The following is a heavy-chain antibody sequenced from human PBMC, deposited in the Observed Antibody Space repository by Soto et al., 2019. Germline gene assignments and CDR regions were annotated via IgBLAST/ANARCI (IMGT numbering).Heavy chain of an antibody. J-gene: IGHJ6*02. CDR2: IWYDGSNK. Sequence: PGGSLRLSCAASGFTFSSYGMHWVRQAPGKGLEWVAVIWYDGSNKYYADSVKGRFTISRDNSKNTLYLQMNSLRAEDTAAYYCERDSGYYGMDVWGQGTTVTVSS. CDR1: GFTFSSYG. V-gene: IGHV3-33*01. CDR3: ERDSGYYGMDV. D-gene: IGHD3-10*01.